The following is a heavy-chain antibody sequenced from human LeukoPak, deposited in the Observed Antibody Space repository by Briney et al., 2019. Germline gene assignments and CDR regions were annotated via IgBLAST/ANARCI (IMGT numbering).Heavy chain of an antibody. V-gene: IGHV1-69*06. CDR1: GGTFSSYA. Sequence: ASVTVSCKASGGTFSSYAISWVRQAPGQGLEWMGGIIPIFGTANYAQKFQGRVTITADKSTSTAYMELSSLRSEDTAVYYCASLGVGATVDYWGQGTLVTVSS. CDR2: IIPIFGTA. D-gene: IGHD1-26*01. CDR3: ASLGVGATVDY. J-gene: IGHJ4*02.